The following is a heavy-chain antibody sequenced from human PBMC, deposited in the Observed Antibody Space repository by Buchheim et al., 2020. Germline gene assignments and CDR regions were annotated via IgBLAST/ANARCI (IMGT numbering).Heavy chain of an antibody. V-gene: IGHV3-30-3*01. Sequence: QVQLVESGGGVVQPGRSLRLSCAASGFTFSSYAMHWVRQAPGKGLEWVAVISYDGSNKYYADSVKGRFTISRDNSKKTLYLQMNSLRAEDTAVYYCARGGPALRYFDWLLRDTYFDYWGQGTL. CDR3: ARGGPALRYFDWLLRDTYFDY. D-gene: IGHD3-9*01. J-gene: IGHJ4*02. CDR1: GFTFSSYA. CDR2: ISYDGSNK.